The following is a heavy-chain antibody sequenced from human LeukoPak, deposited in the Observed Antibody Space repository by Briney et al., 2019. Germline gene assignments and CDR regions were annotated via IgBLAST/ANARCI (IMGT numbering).Heavy chain of an antibody. CDR2: IYYSGST. V-gene: IGHV4-39*01. Sequence: ESLRLSCAASGFTFGSYAMSWVRQTPGKRLEWIGSIYYSGSTYYNPSLKSRVTISVDTSKNQFSLKLNSVTATDTAVYYCARHYGPWGQGTLVTVSS. CDR1: GFTFGSYA. J-gene: IGHJ4*02. D-gene: IGHD3-10*01. CDR3: ARHYGP.